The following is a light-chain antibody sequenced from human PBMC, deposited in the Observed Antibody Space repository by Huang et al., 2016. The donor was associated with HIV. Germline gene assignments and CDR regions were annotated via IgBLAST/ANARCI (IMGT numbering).Light chain of an antibody. CDR2: GAS. Sequence: EIVLTQSPGTLSLSPGERATLSCRASQSVRNVSLAWYQQRPGQAPRLLMYGASSRAAGIPDRFSGSGSGTDFTLTISRLEPEDFAVYYCQHHGSSKWTFGQGTKVEVK. V-gene: IGKV3-20*01. J-gene: IGKJ1*01. CDR3: QHHGSSKWT. CDR1: QSVRNVS.